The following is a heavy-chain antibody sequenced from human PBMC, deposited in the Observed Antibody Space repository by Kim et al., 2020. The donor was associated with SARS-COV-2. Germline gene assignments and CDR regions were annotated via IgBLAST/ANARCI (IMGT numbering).Heavy chain of an antibody. V-gene: IGHV4-34*01. Sequence: SETLSLTCAVYGGSFSGYYWSWIRQPPGKGLEWIGEINHSGSTNYNPSLKSRVTISVDTSKNQFSLKLSSVTAADTAVYYCARAPLGWYFDLWGRGTLVTVSS. J-gene: IGHJ2*01. D-gene: IGHD7-27*01. CDR1: GGSFSGYY. CDR2: INHSGST. CDR3: ARAPLGWYFDL.